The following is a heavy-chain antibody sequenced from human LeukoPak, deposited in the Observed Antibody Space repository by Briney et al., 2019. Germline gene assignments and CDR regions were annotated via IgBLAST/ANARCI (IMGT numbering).Heavy chain of an antibody. J-gene: IGHJ5*02. CDR2: IYYSGST. V-gene: IGHV4-39*01. D-gene: IGHD2-8*01. Sequence: PSETLSLTCTVSGGSISSSNYYWGWIRQPPGTGLEWIGSIYYSGSTYYNPSLKSRITISVDTSKNQFSLKLRSVTAADTALYYCARPRSRVSWFDPWGQGTLVTVSS. CDR3: ARPRSRVSWFDP. CDR1: GGSISSSNYY.